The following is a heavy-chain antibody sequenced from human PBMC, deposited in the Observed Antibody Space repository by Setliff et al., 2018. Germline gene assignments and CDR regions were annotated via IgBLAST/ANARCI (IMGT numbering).Heavy chain of an antibody. D-gene: IGHD5-12*01. CDR1: GFTFSNYA. CDR3: ARDRTPGYSGYSS. Sequence: GGSLRLSCAASGFTFSNYAMSWVRRAPGKGLAWVSGITGGGGSTYYADSVKGRFTISRDNSKNTLYLQMNSLRAEDTAVYYCARDRTPGYSGYSSWGQGTLVTVSS. J-gene: IGHJ4*02. V-gene: IGHV3-23*01. CDR2: ITGGGGST.